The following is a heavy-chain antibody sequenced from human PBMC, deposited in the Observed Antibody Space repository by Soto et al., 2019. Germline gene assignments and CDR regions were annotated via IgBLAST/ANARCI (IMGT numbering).Heavy chain of an antibody. J-gene: IGHJ6*02. CDR1: GYTFTGHY. Sequence: QVQLVQSGAEVKKPGASVKVSCKASGYTFTGHYIHWVRQAPEQGPEWMGEISSESGGTRYAQKFQGRVTLTRDTSITTVYMELSNLSPDDTAVYYCAKRVGDGQPRAGGSYGMDVWGQGTTVTVSS. D-gene: IGHD3-16*01. CDR3: AKRVGDGQPRAGGSYGMDV. CDR2: ISSESGGT. V-gene: IGHV1-2*02.